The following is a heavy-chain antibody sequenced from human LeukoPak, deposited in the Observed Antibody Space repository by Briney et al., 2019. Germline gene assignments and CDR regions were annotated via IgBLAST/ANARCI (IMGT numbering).Heavy chain of an antibody. D-gene: IGHD3/OR15-3a*01. J-gene: IGHJ4*02. V-gene: IGHV1-46*01. CDR3: ARDFSDWLLRY. CDR2: INPRGGST. CDR1: GYTFTSYY. Sequence: ASVKVSCKASGYTFTSYYMHWVRQAPGQGLEWMGIINPRGGSTSYAQKFQGRVTMTRDTSTSTVYMELSSLRSEDTAVYYCARDFSDWLLRYWGQGTLVTVSS.